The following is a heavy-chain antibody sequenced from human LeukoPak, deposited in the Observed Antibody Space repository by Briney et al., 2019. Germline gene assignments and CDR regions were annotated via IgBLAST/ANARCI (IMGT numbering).Heavy chain of an antibody. J-gene: IGHJ5*02. V-gene: IGHV4-59*13. CDR3: ARERTRVTGWDL. Sequence: SETLSLTCSVSDGYISSYYWHWIRQPPGKGLEWIGYISNGGVTTYNPSLQSRVTISVDTSNNQFSLKVASLTAADTAVYYCARERTRVTGWDLWGQGTLVTVSS. D-gene: IGHD2-2*01. CDR1: DGYISSYY. CDR2: ISNGGVT.